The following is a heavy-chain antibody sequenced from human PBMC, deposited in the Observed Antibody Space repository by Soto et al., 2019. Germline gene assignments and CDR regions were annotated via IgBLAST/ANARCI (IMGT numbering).Heavy chain of an antibody. CDR1: GVSISSKNFY. CDR2: LYSGST. Sequence: PSGTLSLTCTVSGVSISSKNFYWGWIRQSPGKGLEWIGTLYSGSTFSSLSLKNRVTISVDTSENQVSLKLRSVAAADTAIYYCATTRGIAVGGSFDYWGQGIQVTVSS. CDR3: ATTRGIAVGGSFDY. J-gene: IGHJ4*02. D-gene: IGHD6-19*01. V-gene: IGHV4-39*01.